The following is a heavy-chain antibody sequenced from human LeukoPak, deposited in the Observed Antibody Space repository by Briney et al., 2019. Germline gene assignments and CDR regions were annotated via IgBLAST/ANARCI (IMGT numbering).Heavy chain of an antibody. J-gene: IGHJ4*02. CDR3: ARAEREQLAQWDY. V-gene: IGHV1-69*05. Sequence: SVKVSCKASGGTFSSYAISWVRQAPGQGLEWMGRIILIFGTANYAQKFQGRVTITTDESTSTAYMELSSLRSEDTAVYYCARAEREQLAQWDYWGQGTLVTVSS. CDR2: IILIFGTA. D-gene: IGHD6-6*01. CDR1: GGTFSSYA.